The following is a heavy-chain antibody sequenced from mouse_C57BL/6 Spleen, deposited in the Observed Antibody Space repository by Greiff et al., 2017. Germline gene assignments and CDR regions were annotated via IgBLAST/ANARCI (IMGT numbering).Heavy chain of an antibody. CDR1: GYAFTNYL. D-gene: IGHD4-1*01. CDR2: INPGSGGT. V-gene: IGHV1-54*01. J-gene: IGHJ2*01. CDR3: ARGWDRYFDY. Sequence: QVQLKQSGAELVRPGTSVKVSCKASGYAFTNYLIEWVKQRPGQGLEWIGVINPGSGGTNYNEKFKGKATLTADKSSSTAYMQLSSLTSEDSAVYFCARGWDRYFDYWGQGTTLTVSS.